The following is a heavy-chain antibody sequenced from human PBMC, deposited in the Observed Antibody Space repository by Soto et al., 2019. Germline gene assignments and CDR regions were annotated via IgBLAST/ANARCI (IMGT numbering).Heavy chain of an antibody. CDR3: VRGTIVYPIIDA. Sequence: QVQLQESGPGLVKPSETLSLTCSVSGASVSSGNYYWSWIRQSPGKGLEWIGYIYYSGSTKYSPSFKSRVTLSLDTSRNQFSLKLSSVTAEDTAVYYCVRGTIVYPIIDAWGQGTTVTASS. J-gene: IGHJ6*02. CDR1: GASVSSGNYY. V-gene: IGHV4-61*01. CDR2: IYYSGST. D-gene: IGHD3-22*01.